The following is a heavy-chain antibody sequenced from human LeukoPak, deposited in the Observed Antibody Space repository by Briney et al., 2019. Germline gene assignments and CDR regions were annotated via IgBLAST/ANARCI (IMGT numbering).Heavy chain of an antibody. V-gene: IGHV3-21*01. CDR3: ARDGIDYGDFFFDS. D-gene: IGHD4-17*01. J-gene: IGHJ4*02. CDR1: GFTFSNYA. CDR2: VTRGSLSI. Sequence: GGSLRLSCAASGFTFSNYAMSWVRQAPGKGPEWVSSVTRGSLSIYYANSLRGRFTISRDDAKNSLYLQMDSLRAEDTAVYYCARDGIDYGDFFFDSWGRGTLVTVSS.